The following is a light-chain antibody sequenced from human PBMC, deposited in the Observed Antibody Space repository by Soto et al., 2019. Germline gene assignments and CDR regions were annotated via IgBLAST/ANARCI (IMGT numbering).Light chain of an antibody. CDR1: QGISNF. Sequence: AIQRTQSPSSLSASTGERVTISCRASQGISNFLAWYQQKPGKAPKLLIYDASSLQSGVPSRFSGSGSGTDFTLTISSLQPEDFATYYCQQSYSTPWTFGQGTKVDIK. V-gene: IGKV1-8*01. J-gene: IGKJ1*01. CDR3: QQSYSTPWT. CDR2: DAS.